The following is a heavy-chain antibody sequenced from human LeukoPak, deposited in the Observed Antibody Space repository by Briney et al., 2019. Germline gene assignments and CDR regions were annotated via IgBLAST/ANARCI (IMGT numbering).Heavy chain of an antibody. CDR2: IYYSGST. Sequence: PSETLSLTCTVSGGSISSSSYYWGWIRQPPGKGLEWIGSIYYSGSTYYNPSLKSRVTISVDTSKNQFSLKLSSVTAADTAVYYCASSRKYQLHLNGGFDYWGQGTLVTVSS. J-gene: IGHJ4*02. V-gene: IGHV4-39*07. CDR1: GGSISSSSYY. D-gene: IGHD2-2*01. CDR3: ASSRKYQLHLNGGFDY.